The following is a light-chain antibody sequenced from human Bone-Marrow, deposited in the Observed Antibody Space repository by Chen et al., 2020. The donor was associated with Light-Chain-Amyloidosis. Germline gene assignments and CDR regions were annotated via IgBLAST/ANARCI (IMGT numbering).Light chain of an antibody. J-gene: IGKJ4*01. V-gene: IGKV3-11*01. CDR3: QQRAKWPPLT. Sequence: EIVLTQSPATLSSSLGERATLSCRASQNVRNYLAWYQQKPGQAPRLLIYDASNRATGIPDRFSGSGSGTDFTLTISNLEPEDVAVYYCQQRAKWPPLTFGGGTKVESK. CDR1: QNVRNY. CDR2: DAS.